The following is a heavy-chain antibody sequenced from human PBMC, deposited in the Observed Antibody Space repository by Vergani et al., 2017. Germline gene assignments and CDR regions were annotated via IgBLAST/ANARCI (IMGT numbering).Heavy chain of an antibody. J-gene: IGHJ5*02. CDR3: VKSGSSDPRYSWIDQ. CDR2: ISGSSSYV. D-gene: IGHD1-1*01. V-gene: IGHV3-21*02. Sequence: EVQLVESGGGLVKPGGSLRLSCAASGFSFSSYSMNWVRQAPGKGLEWVASISGSSSYVFYRDSVEGRFTITRDNAKKSVYLQMERLRGEDLALYYCVKSGSSDPRYSWIDQWGQGTLVTVSA. CDR1: GFSFSSYS.